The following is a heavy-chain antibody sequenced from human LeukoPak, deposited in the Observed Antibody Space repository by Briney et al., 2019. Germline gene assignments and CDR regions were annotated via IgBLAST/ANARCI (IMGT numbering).Heavy chain of an antibody. CDR3: ARANYYGSSGLIDP. CDR1: GGSISSGGYY. CDR2: IYYSGST. J-gene: IGHJ5*02. V-gene: IGHV4-31*03. Sequence: PSETLSLTCTVSGGSISSGGYYWSWIRHHPGKGLEWIGYIYYSGSTYYNPSLKSRVTISVDTSKNQFSLKLSSVTAADTAVYYCARANYYGSSGLIDPWGQGTLVTVSS. D-gene: IGHD3-22*01.